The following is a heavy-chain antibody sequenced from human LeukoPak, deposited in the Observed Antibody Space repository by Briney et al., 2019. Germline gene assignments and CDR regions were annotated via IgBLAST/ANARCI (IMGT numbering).Heavy chain of an antibody. CDR1: GYTFTSYA. J-gene: IGHJ5*02. CDR2: INAGNGNT. V-gene: IGHV1-3*01. CDR3: AREYYYYDFWSGYYIHWFDP. Sequence: ASVRVSCKASGYTFTSYAMHWVRQAPGQRLEWMGGINAGNGNTKYSQKFQGRVTITRDTSASTAYMELSSLRSEDTAVYYCAREYYYYDFWSGYYIHWFDPWGQGTLVTVSS. D-gene: IGHD3-3*01.